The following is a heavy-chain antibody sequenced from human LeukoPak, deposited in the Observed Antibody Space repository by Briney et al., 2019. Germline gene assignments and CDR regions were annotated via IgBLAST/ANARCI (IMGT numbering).Heavy chain of an antibody. CDR1: GYTFTTYD. J-gene: IGHJ3*02. CDR3: ARRSGSGRNPFPI. V-gene: IGHV1-8*03. CDR2: MNPNSGNT. Sequence: ASVKVSCKASGYTFTTYDINWVRQATGQGLEWMGWMNPNSGNTGYAQKFQGRVTITRSTSISTAYMELSSLRSEDTAVYYCARRSGSGRNPFPIWGQGTMVTVSS. D-gene: IGHD3-10*01.